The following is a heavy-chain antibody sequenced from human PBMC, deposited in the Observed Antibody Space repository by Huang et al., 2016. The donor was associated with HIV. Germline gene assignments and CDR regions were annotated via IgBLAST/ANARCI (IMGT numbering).Heavy chain of an antibody. CDR3: ARHRMYFGVGGTGDAFDV. Sequence: QLQLQESGPGLVKPSETLSLTCTVSGASIASGSYSWGWIRQPPGGGLEWIGIVGYTRSTYNNPSLKSRASISVDTSKNQFSLKLTSVTAADTTIYYCARHRMYFGVGGTGDAFDVWGQGTMVTVSS. J-gene: IGHJ3*01. D-gene: IGHD2-15*01. V-gene: IGHV4-39*01. CDR1: GASIASGSYS. CDR2: VGYTRST.